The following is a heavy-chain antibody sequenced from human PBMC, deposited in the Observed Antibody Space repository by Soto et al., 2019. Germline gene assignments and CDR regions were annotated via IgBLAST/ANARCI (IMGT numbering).Heavy chain of an antibody. Sequence: GGSLRLSCAASGFTFSSYAMSWVRQAPGKGLEWVSAISGSGGSTYYADSVKGRFTISRDNSKNTLYLQMNSLRAEDTAVYYCAKWSLWAHHPYCYDSSGYSNAFDIWGQGTMVTVSS. V-gene: IGHV3-23*01. J-gene: IGHJ3*02. D-gene: IGHD3-22*01. CDR2: ISGSGGST. CDR3: AKWSLWAHHPYCYDSSGYSNAFDI. CDR1: GFTFSSYA.